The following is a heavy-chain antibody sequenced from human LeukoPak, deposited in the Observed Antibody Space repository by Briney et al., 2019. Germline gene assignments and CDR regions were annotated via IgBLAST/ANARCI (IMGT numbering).Heavy chain of an antibody. CDR3: ATGIGTLWSGYYHDY. D-gene: IGHD3-3*01. CDR2: IIPVLGVA. J-gene: IGHJ4*02. Sequence: ASVKVSCKASGGTFSTYAISWVRQAPGQGLEWMGRIIPVLGVANYAQKFQGRVTISADKSTSTAYMEVSSLRSEDTAVYYCATGIGTLWSGYYHDYWGQGTLVSVSS. CDR1: GGTFSTYA. V-gene: IGHV1-69*04.